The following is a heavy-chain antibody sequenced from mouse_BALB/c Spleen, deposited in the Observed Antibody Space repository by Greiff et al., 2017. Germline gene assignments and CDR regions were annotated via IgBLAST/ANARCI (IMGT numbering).Heavy chain of an antibody. CDR1: GFNIKDTY. D-gene: IGHD1-2*01. CDR2: IDPANGNT. J-gene: IGHJ3*01. V-gene: IGHV14-3*02. Sequence: EVHLVESGAELVKPGASVKLSCTASGFNIKDTYMHWVKQRPEQGLEWIGRIDPANGNTKYDPKFQGKATITADTSSNTAYLQLSSLTSEDTAVYYCARGYYGTWFAYWGQGTLVTVSA. CDR3: ARGYYGTWFAY.